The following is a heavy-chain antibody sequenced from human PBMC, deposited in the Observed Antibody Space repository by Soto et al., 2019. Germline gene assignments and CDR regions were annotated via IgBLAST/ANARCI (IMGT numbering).Heavy chain of an antibody. Sequence: LRLSCVASGFTFSNYAMSWARQAPGKGLEWVSGISGTGGSTYYADSVKGRFTISRDNFKNTLYLQMNSLRAEDTAVYYCANGPSGWYSYFDYWGQGTLVTVSS. CDR2: ISGTGGST. J-gene: IGHJ4*02. D-gene: IGHD6-19*01. V-gene: IGHV3-23*01. CDR1: GFTFSNYA. CDR3: ANGPSGWYSYFDY.